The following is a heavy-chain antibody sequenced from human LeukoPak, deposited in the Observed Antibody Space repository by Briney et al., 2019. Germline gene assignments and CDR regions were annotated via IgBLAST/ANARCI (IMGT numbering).Heavy chain of an antibody. CDR1: GYTFTSYD. CDR3: AREIQLWSSYYFDY. CDR2: MNPKSGNT. Sequence: ASVKVSCKASGYTFTSYDINWVRQATGQGLEWMGWMNPKSGNTGYAQKFQGRVTMTRNTSISTAYMELSSLRSEDTAVYYCAREIQLWSSYYFDYWGQGTLVTVSS. V-gene: IGHV1-8*01. D-gene: IGHD5-18*01. J-gene: IGHJ4*02.